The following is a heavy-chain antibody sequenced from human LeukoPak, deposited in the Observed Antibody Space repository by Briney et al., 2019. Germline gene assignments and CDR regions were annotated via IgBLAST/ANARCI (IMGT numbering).Heavy chain of an antibody. CDR2: IYSGGST. D-gene: IGHD3-22*01. V-gene: IGHV3-53*01. CDR1: GFTVSSNY. Sequence: GGSLRLSCAASGFTVSSNYMSWVRQAPGKGLEWVSVIYSGGSTYYADSVKGRFTISRDNSKNTLYLQMNSLRAEDTDVYYWARDPGFVGDDSSGSDAFDIWGQGTMVTVSS. CDR3: ARDPGFVGDDSSGSDAFDI. J-gene: IGHJ3*02.